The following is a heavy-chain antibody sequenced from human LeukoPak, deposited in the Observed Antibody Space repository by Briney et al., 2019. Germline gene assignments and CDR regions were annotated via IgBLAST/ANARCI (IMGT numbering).Heavy chain of an antibody. CDR3: ARGGGWELLNY. CDR2: IQQDGSEI. CDR1: GFTFSSYW. Sequence: PGGSLRLSCVASGFTFSSYWMGWVRQAPGKGLEWVANIQQDGSEIFYVDSVRGRFTISRDNAKNSLYLQMNSLRAEDTALYYCARGGGWELLNYWGQGTLVTVSS. J-gene: IGHJ4*02. V-gene: IGHV3-7*03. D-gene: IGHD3-10*01.